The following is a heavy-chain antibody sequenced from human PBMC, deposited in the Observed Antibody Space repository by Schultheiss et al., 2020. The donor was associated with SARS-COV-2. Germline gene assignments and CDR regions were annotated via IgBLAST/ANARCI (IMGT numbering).Heavy chain of an antibody. CDR3: ARDTSSSGWYY. D-gene: IGHD6-19*01. CDR1: GFTFSSYG. V-gene: IGHV3-33*01. CDR2: IWFDGSNK. Sequence: GGSLRLSCAASGFTFSSYGIHWVRQAPGKGLEWVALIWFDGSNKYYADSVKGRFTISRDNSRNTLYLQMNSLRAEDTAVYYCARDTSSSGWYYWGQGTLVTVSS. J-gene: IGHJ4*02.